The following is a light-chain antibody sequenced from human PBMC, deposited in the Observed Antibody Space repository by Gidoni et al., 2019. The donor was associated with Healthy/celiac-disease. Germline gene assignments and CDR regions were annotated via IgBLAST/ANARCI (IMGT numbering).Light chain of an antibody. CDR1: QSISSW. CDR3: QQYNSYSKT. J-gene: IGKJ4*01. CDR2: KAS. Sequence: DIQMTQSPSTLSASVGDRVTITCRASQSISSWLAWYQQKPGKAPKLLIYKASSLESGVPSRFCGRGSGTEFTLTISSLQPDDFATYYCQQYNSYSKTFGGGTKVEIK. V-gene: IGKV1-5*03.